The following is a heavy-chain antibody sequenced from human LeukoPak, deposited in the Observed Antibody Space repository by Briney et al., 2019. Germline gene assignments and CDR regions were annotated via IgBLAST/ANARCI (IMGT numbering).Heavy chain of an antibody. D-gene: IGHD3-9*01. CDR3: ASLDYDILTGYYDY. J-gene: IGHJ4*02. CDR1: GGPISSSSYY. V-gene: IGHV4-39*01. CDR2: IYYSGST. Sequence: SETLSLTCTVSGGPISSSSYYWGWIRQPPGKGLEWIGSIYYSGSTYYNPSLKSRVTISVDTSKNQFSLKLSSVTAADTAVYYCASLDYDILTGYYDYWGQGTLVTVSS.